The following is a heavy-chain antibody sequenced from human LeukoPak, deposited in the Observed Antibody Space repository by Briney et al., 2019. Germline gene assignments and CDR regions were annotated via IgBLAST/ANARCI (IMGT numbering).Heavy chain of an antibody. CDR2: IYNSGTT. CDR1: GYSISSGHY. Sequence: KPSETLSLTCGVSGYSISSGHYWAWIRQPPGKGLEWIASIYNSGTTYSNPSLQSRISLSVDTSKNQFSLNVSSVTAADTAVYYCVRDPALTFNWFDPWGQGTLVTVSS. D-gene: IGHD2-21*02. V-gene: IGHV4-38-2*02. CDR3: VRDPALTFNWFDP. J-gene: IGHJ5*02.